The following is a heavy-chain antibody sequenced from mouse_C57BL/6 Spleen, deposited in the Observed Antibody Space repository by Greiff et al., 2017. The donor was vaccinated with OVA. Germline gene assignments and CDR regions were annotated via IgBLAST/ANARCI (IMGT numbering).Heavy chain of an antibody. J-gene: IGHJ2*01. CDR3: ASSPAYYFDD. Sequence: ESGPGLVKPSQSLSLTCSVTGYSFTSGYYWNLIRQPRGDKLEWVGYISYDGSNNYNPSLKNRISITRDTPKIQIIQKLHSVTTEDTATYYCASSPAYYFDDWGKGTTLTVSS. CDR1: GYSFTSGYY. CDR2: ISYDGSN. V-gene: IGHV3-6*01.